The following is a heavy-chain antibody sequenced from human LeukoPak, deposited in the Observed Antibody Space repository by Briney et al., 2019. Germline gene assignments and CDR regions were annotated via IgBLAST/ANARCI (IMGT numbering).Heavy chain of an antibody. CDR3: AKETLYYYDSSGYYDY. D-gene: IGHD3-22*01. CDR1: GFTFSSYA. J-gene: IGHJ4*02. V-gene: IGHV3-23*01. CDR2: ISGSGGST. Sequence: GGSLRLSCAASGFTFSSYAMNWVRQAPGKGLEWVSVISGSGGSTYYADSVKGRFTISRDNSKNTLYLQMNSLRAEDTAVYYCAKETLYYYDSSGYYDYWGQGTLVTVSS.